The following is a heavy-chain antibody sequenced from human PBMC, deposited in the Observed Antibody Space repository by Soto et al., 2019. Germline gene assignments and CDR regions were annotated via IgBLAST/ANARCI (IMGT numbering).Heavy chain of an antibody. J-gene: IGHJ4*02. CDR1: GYTFNSYV. V-gene: IGHV1-8*01. CDR3: ARGRHRVGAFIASV. Sequence: QVQLVQSGAEVKKPGASVMVTCTASGYTFNSYVSNWVRQTTGQGLEWMGWMNPSSGNTGYVQKFQGRVTMTRDTSMNTAYMELTSLRSEDTAIYYCARGRHRVGAFIASVWGQGTLVTVSA. CDR2: MNPSSGNT. D-gene: IGHD1-26*01.